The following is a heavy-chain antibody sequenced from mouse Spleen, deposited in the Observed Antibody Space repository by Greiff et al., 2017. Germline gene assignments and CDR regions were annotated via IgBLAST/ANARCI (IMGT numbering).Heavy chain of an antibody. Sequence: DVQLVESGGDLVKPGGSLKLSCAASGFTFSSYGMSWVRQTPDKRLEWVATISSGGSYTYYPDSVKGRFTISRDNAKNTLYLQMSSLKSEDTAMYYCARYGDSSGYDYWGQGTTLTVSS. CDR1: GFTFSSYG. CDR3: ARYGDSSGYDY. CDR2: ISSGGSYT. J-gene: IGHJ2*01. D-gene: IGHD3-2*02. V-gene: IGHV5-6*01.